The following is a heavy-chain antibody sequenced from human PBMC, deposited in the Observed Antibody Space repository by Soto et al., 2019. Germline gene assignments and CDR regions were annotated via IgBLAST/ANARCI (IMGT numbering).Heavy chain of an antibody. Sequence: LSLTSTVSVGSFSNYYWTWVRQPPGKGLEWIGYVYYSGSTNYNPSLESRVTISIDASKNQFSLKMKSVTAADTAVYYCVRDYLLTGFDPWGQGALVTVSS. V-gene: IGHV4-59*01. J-gene: IGHJ5*02. D-gene: IGHD3-9*01. CDR1: VGSFSNYY. CDR3: VRDYLLTGFDP. CDR2: VYYSGST.